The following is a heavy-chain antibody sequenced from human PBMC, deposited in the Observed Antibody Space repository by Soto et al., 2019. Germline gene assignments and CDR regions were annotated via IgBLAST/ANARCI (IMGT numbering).Heavy chain of an antibody. CDR2: IYYSGST. CDR1: GGSISSGDYY. Sequence: SETLSLTCTVSGGSISSGDYYWSWIRQPPGKGLEWTGYIYYSGSTYYNPSLKSRVTISVDTSKNQFSLKLSSVTAADTAVYYCARDKGYYDSSGYYLPYYYYGMDVWGQGTTVTVSS. D-gene: IGHD3-22*01. V-gene: IGHV4-30-4*01. CDR3: ARDKGYYDSSGYYLPYYYYGMDV. J-gene: IGHJ6*02.